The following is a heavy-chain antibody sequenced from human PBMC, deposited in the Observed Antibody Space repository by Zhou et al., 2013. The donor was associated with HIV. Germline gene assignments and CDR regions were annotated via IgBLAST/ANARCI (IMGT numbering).Heavy chain of an antibody. CDR2: ISAYNGNT. Sequence: QVQLVQSGAEVKKPGASVKVSCKASGYTFTSYGISWVRQAPGQGLEWMGWISAYNGNTNYAQKLQGRVTMTTDTSTSTAYMELRSLRSDDTAVYYCARDPPGGYDSSGYYYPLLLDYWGQGTLVTVSS. CDR1: GYTFTSYG. CDR3: ARDPPGGYDSSGYYYPLLLDY. J-gene: IGHJ4*02. V-gene: IGHV1-18*01. D-gene: IGHD3-22*01.